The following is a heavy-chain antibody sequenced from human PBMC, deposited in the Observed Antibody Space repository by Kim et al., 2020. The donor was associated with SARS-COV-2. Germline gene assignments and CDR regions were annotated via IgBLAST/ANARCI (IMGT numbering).Heavy chain of an antibody. D-gene: IGHD3-3*01. CDR3: ARGRFYGMDV. V-gene: IGHV1-3*04. J-gene: IGHJ6*02. CDR2: INTDNGNT. Sequence: ASVKVSCKAFGYNFTKYPMHWVRQAPGQSLEFMGWINTDNGNTRYSQKFQGRVTFTRDTSANTAYMELSSLRSEETAVYFCARGRFYGMDVWGQGTTVIVSS. CDR1: GYNFTKYP.